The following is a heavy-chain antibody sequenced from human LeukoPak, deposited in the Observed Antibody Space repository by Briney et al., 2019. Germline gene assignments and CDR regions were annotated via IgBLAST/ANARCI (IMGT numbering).Heavy chain of an antibody. Sequence: SGPTLVNPTQTLTLTCTFSGFSLKTSGVGMGWIRQPPGKALEWLALIYWNDDERYSPSLKSGLTITKDTSKNQVVLTMTNMDPVDTATYYCVHSHQIHWDPGTLVTVSS. CDR1: GFSLKTSGVG. V-gene: IGHV2-5*01. D-gene: IGHD2-2*01. J-gene: IGHJ4*02. CDR3: VHSHQIH. CDR2: IYWNDDE.